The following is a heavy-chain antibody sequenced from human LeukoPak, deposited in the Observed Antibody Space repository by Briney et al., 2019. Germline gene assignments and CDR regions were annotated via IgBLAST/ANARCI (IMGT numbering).Heavy chain of an antibody. CDR3: ARQSSGWLDY. CDR1: GYIFTKYH. D-gene: IGHD6-19*01. V-gene: IGHV1-2*02. Sequence: ASVKVSCKASGYIFTKYHMHWVRQAPGQGLEWMGWIYPNSGGTNYAQKFQGRVTKTRDTSISTAFMELSRLRSDDTAVYYCARQSSGWLDYWGQGTLVTVSS. J-gene: IGHJ4*02. CDR2: IYPNSGGT.